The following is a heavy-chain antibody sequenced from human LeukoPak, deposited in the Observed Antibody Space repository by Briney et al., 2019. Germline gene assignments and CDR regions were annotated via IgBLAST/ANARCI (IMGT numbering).Heavy chain of an antibody. D-gene: IGHD5-24*01. J-gene: IGHJ3*02. CDR2: IYTSRST. Sequence: PSETLSLTCTVSGVSISSDYWSWIRQAPGKGLEWIGYIYTSRSTNYNPSLRRRVNISVDTSKNQFSLKLRSATAVDTAVYYCASRESRDGYSPIWGQGTMVTVSS. V-gene: IGHV4-4*09. CDR3: ASRESRDGYSPI. CDR1: GVSISSDY.